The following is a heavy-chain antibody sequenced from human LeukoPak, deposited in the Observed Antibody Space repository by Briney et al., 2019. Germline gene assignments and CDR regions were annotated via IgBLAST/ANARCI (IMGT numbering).Heavy chain of an antibody. CDR2: INPNSGGT. J-gene: IGHJ4*02. Sequence: ASVKVSCKASGYTFTGYYMHLVRQAPGQGLEWMGWINPNSGGTNYAQKFQGRVTMTRDTSISTAYMELSRLRSDDTAVYYCARESPIAAAGAPDYWGQGTLVTVSS. D-gene: IGHD6-13*01. CDR1: GYTFTGYY. CDR3: ARESPIAAAGAPDY. V-gene: IGHV1-2*02.